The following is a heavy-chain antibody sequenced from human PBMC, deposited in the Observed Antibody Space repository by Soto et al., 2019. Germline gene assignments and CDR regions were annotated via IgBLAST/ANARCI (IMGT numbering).Heavy chain of an antibody. CDR1: GFTFSNAW. CDR3: TTDRYCSGGSCYWLNYYYMDV. V-gene: IGHV3-15*01. Sequence: GGSLRLSCAASGFTFSNAWMSWVRQAPGKGLEWVGRIKSKTDGGTTDYAAPVKGRFTISRDDSKNTRYLQMNSLRTEDTAVYYCTTDRYCSGGSCYWLNYYYMDVWGKGTTVTVSS. CDR2: IKSKTDGGTT. D-gene: IGHD2-15*01. J-gene: IGHJ6*03.